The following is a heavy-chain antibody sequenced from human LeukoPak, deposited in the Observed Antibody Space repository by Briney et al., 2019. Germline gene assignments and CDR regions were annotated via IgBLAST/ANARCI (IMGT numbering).Heavy chain of an antibody. Sequence: ASVKVSCKASGGTVSSYAISWVRQAPGQGLEWMGWISFYNGNTNYAQKFQDRFTITTDTSTRTAYMQLRTMTSEDKAVCSSATDQAPRGIDYWGQGTLVTVSS. CDR3: ATDQAPRGIDY. CDR1: GGTVSSYA. V-gene: IGHV1-18*01. CDR2: ISFYNGNT. J-gene: IGHJ4*02. D-gene: IGHD3-10*01.